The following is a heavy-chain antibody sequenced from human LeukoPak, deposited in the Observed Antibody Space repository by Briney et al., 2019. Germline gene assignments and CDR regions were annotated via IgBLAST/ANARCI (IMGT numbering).Heavy chain of an antibody. CDR1: GYTFTGYY. CDR2: INPNSGGT. Sequence: ASVKVSCKASGYTFTGYYMHWVRQAPGQGLEWMGWINPNSGGTNYAQKFQGWVTMTRDTSISTAYMELSRLRSDDTAVYYCAISKGYGDWFDPWGRGTLVTVSS. J-gene: IGHJ5*02. V-gene: IGHV1-2*04. CDR3: AISKGYGDWFDP. D-gene: IGHD5-12*01.